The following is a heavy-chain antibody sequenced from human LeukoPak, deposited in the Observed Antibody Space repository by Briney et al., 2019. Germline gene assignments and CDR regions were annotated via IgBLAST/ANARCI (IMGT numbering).Heavy chain of an antibody. CDR1: GGSFSGYY. D-gene: IGHD6-13*01. V-gene: IGHV4-34*01. J-gene: IGHJ6*03. CDR2: INHSGST. CDR3: ARLSSYSSSWYYYYYYYYMDV. Sequence: PSETLSLTCAVYGGSFSGYYWSWIRQPPGKGLEWIGEINHSGSTNYNPSLKSRVTISVDTSKNQFSLKLSSVTAADTAVYYCARLSSYSSSWYYYYYYYYMDVWGKGTTVTVSS.